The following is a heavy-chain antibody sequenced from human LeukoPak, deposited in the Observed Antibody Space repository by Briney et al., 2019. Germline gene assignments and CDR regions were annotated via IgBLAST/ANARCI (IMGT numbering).Heavy chain of an antibody. V-gene: IGHV1-2*02. CDR2: INPNSGGT. CDR1: GYTFTGYY. Sequence: ASVKVSCKASGYTFTGYYMHWVRQAPGQGLEWRGWINPNSGGTNYAQKFQGRVTMTRDTSISTAYMELSRLRSDDTAVYYCARDSRAVRGVINYWGQGTLVTVSS. CDR3: ARDSRAVRGVINY. D-gene: IGHD3-10*01. J-gene: IGHJ4*02.